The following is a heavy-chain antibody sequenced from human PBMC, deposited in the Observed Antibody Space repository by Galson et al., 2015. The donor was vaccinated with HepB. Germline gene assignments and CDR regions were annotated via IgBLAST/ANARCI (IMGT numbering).Heavy chain of an antibody. CDR1: GYTFTSHA. J-gene: IGHJ3*02. D-gene: IGHD3-22*01. CDR2: INTNTGNP. V-gene: IGHV7-4-1*02. CDR3: ARVDLYYYDSSGYLWSGAFDI. Sequence: SCKASGYTFTSHAMNWVRQAPGQGLEWMGWINTNTGNPTYAQGFTGRFVFSLDTSVSTAYLQISSLKAEDTAVYYCARVDLYYYDSSGYLWSGAFDIWGQGTMVTVSS.